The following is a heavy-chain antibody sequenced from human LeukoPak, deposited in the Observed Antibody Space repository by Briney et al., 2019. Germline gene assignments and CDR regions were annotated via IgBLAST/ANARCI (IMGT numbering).Heavy chain of an antibody. CDR3: AREFWSGPPDY. CDR1: GFTFSSYG. J-gene: IGHJ4*02. Sequence: GRSLRLSCAASGFTFSSYGMHWVRQAPGKGLEWVAVIWYDGSNKYYADSVKGRFTISRDNSKNTLYLQMNSLRAEDTAVYYCAREFWSGPPDYWDQGTLVTVSS. D-gene: IGHD3-3*01. V-gene: IGHV3-33*01. CDR2: IWYDGSNK.